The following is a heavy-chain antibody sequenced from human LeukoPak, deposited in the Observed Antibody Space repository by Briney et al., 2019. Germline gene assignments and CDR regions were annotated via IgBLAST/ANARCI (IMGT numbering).Heavy chain of an antibody. D-gene: IGHD3-22*01. J-gene: IGHJ3*02. CDR3: ATLTYYYVSSGFTGEGAFDI. CDR2: INPNSGGT. V-gene: IGHV1-2*06. Sequence: ASVKVSCKASGYTFTGYYMHWVRQAPGQGLEWMGRINPNSGGTNYAQKFQGRVTMTRDTSISTAYMELSRLRSDDTAVYYCATLTYYYVSSGFTGEGAFDIWGQGTMVTVSS. CDR1: GYTFTGYY.